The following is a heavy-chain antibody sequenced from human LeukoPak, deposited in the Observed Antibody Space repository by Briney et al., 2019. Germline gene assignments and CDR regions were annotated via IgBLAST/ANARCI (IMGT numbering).Heavy chain of an antibody. CDR2: IIPIFGTA. CDR1: GGTFSSYA. J-gene: IGHJ5*02. Sequence: AASVKVSCKASGGTFSSYAISWVRQAPGQGLEWMGGIIPIFGTANYAQKFQGRVTITTDESTSTAYMELSSLRSEDTAVYYCARVPTVTPGFRLDPWGQGTLVTVSS. D-gene: IGHD4-17*01. CDR3: ARVPTVTPGFRLDP. V-gene: IGHV1-69*05.